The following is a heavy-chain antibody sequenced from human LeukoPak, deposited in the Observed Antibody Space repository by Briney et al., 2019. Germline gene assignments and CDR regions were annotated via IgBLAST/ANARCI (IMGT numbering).Heavy chain of an antibody. V-gene: IGHV3-66*01. CDR1: GFTVSSNY. Sequence: GGSLRLSCAASGFTVSSNYMSWVRQAPGKGLEWVSVIYSGGSTYYAGSVKARFTTSRDNSKNPLYLQMNSLRAEDTAVYYFAGDANDDFWSGYPESWGQGTLVTVSS. CDR2: IYSGGST. D-gene: IGHD3-3*01. CDR3: AGDANDDFWSGYPES. J-gene: IGHJ4*02.